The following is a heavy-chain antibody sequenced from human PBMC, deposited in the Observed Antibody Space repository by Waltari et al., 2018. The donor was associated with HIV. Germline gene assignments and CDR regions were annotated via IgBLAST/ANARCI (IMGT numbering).Heavy chain of an antibody. Sequence: VQLLQSGAEVKKPGASVRVSCKASGYTFTRYYMHWVRQAPAQGLEWMGVINPSGGSTTYAQNFQGRVTMTRDTSSSTVYMELSSLTSEDTAVYYCATQQRRAFDIWGLGTMVAVSS. V-gene: IGHV1-46*01. CDR1: GYTFTRYY. J-gene: IGHJ3*02. CDR2: INPSGGST. D-gene: IGHD1-1*01. CDR3: ATQQRRAFDI.